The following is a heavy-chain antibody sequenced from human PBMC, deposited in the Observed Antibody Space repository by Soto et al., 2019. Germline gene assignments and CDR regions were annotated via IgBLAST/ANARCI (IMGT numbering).Heavy chain of an antibody. CDR2: ISSHNHNT. CDR1: GYSFTSYG. CDR3: ARDIVFEDSSGNPPGY. J-gene: IGHJ1*01. D-gene: IGHD3-22*01. V-gene: IGHV1-18*01. Sequence: ASVKVSCKASGYSFTSYGFSWVRQAPGQGPEWMGWISSHNHNTKYAQKLQGRVTMTTDTSTSTAYMELRSLRSDDTAVYYCARDIVFEDSSGNPPGYWGQGTLVTVSS.